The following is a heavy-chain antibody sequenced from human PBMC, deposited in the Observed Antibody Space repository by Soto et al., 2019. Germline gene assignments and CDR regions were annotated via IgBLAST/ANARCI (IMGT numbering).Heavy chain of an antibody. Sequence: TLSLTCAISGDSVSSNSAAWNWIRQSPSRGLEWLGRTYYRSKWYNDYAVSVKSRITINPDTSKNQFSLQLNSVTPEDTAVYYCARSYSSTWMRYYYGMDVWGQGTTVTVSS. J-gene: IGHJ6*02. V-gene: IGHV6-1*01. D-gene: IGHD2-21*01. CDR1: GDSVSSNSAA. CDR3: ARSYSSTWMRYYYGMDV. CDR2: TYYRSKWYN.